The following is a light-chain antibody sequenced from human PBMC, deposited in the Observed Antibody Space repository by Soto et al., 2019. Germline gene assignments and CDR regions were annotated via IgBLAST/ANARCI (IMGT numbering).Light chain of an antibody. CDR1: SSDVGAYDY. V-gene: IGLV2-14*03. Sequence: QSALTQPASVSGSPGQSITISCTGTSSDVGAYDYVSWYQQHPDKAPKLMIYDVSNRPSGVSNRFSGSKSGNTASLTISGLQAEDEADYYCSSYTSSSTLGYVFGTGTKVTVL. J-gene: IGLJ1*01. CDR2: DVS. CDR3: SSYTSSSTLGYV.